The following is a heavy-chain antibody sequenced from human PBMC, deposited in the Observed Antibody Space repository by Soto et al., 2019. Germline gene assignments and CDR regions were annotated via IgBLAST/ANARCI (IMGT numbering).Heavy chain of an antibody. V-gene: IGHV1-18*01. Sequence: ASVKVSCKASGYTFTSYGISWVRQAPGQGLEWMGWISAYNGNTNYAQKLQGRVTMTTDTSTSTAYMELRSLRSDDTAVYYCARDLRYFDWFSWFDPWGQGTLVTAPQ. CDR3: ARDLRYFDWFSWFDP. D-gene: IGHD3-9*01. J-gene: IGHJ5*02. CDR1: GYTFTSYG. CDR2: ISAYNGNT.